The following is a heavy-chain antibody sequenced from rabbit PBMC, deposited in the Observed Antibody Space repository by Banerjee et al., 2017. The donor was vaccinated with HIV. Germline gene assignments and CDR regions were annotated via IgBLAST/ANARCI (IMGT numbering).Heavy chain of an antibody. Sequence: QQQLEESGGGLVKPEGSLTLTCKASGIDFSTYGISWVRQAPGKGLEWIAYIYPNYGMIDYASWVHGRFTISLDNAQNTLYLQLNSLTAADTATYFCAREGAWNYAFALWGPGTLVTVS. CDR1: GIDFSTYG. V-gene: IGHV1S47*01. CDR2: IYPNYGMI. CDR3: AREGAWNYAFAL. J-gene: IGHJ6*01. D-gene: IGHD6-1*01.